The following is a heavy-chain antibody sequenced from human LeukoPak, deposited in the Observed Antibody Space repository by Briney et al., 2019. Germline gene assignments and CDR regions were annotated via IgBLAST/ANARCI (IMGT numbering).Heavy chain of an antibody. CDR2: ISGSGGST. CDR1: GFTFSSYA. J-gene: IGHJ6*02. V-gene: IGHV3-23*01. Sequence: GGSLRLSCAASGFTFSSYAMSWVRQAPGKGLEWVSAISGSGGSTYYADSVMGRFTISRDNSKNTLYLQMNSLRAEDTAVYYCAKCGEARIGGYGMDVWGQGTTVTVSS. CDR3: AKCGEARIGGYGMDV. D-gene: IGHD3-3*01.